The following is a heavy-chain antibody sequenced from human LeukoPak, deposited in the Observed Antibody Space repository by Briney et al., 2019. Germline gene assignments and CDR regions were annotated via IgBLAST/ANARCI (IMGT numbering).Heavy chain of an antibody. CDR2: ISSSSSTI. CDR1: GFTFSSYS. Sequence: GGSLRLSCATSGFTFSSYSMNWVRQAPGKGLEWVSYISSSSSTIYYADSVKGRFTISRDNSKDTMYLQMNNLRAEDTAVYYCARGTIAVAGTFYWGQGTLVTVSS. CDR3: ARGTIAVAGTFY. J-gene: IGHJ4*02. D-gene: IGHD6-19*01. V-gene: IGHV3-48*01.